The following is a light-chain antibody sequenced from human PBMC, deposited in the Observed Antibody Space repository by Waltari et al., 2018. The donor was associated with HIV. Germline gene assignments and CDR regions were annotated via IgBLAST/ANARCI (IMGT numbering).Light chain of an antibody. Sequence: NFILTQPHSVSESPGKTVTISCTRSTAHIPSHPFQWYQPRPDNSPTNVLYENKQRRSGVPDRFSGSIDTSTNSASLTISGLMTEDEADYYCLSYDGINQVFGGGTKLTVL. J-gene: IGLJ3*02. CDR1: TAHIPSHP. CDR2: ENK. V-gene: IGLV6-57*01. CDR3: LSYDGINQV.